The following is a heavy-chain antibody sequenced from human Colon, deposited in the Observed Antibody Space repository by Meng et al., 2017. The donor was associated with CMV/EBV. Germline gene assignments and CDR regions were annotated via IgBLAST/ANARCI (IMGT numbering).Heavy chain of an antibody. V-gene: IGHV4-34*01. CDR3: AGGSYQAWELLHY. Sequence: QVQLQQGGAGLLKPPETLSLTCAAYGGSFSEYYWSWIRHPPGRGLEWIGEIRHSGSTSYSYNSSLKSRVAISIDTSKNQFSLELTSVTAADTAVYYCAGGSYQAWELLHYWGQGTLVTASS. CDR2: IRHSGSTSY. CDR1: GGSFSEYY. D-gene: IGHD1-26*01. J-gene: IGHJ4*02.